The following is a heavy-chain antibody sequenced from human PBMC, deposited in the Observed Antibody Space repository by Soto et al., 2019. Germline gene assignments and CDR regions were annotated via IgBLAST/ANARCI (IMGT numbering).Heavy chain of an antibody. V-gene: IGHV4-31*03. D-gene: IGHD5-18*01. Sequence: KPSETLSLTCTVSGGSISSGGYYWSWIRQHPGKGLEWIGYIYYSGSTYYNPSLKSRVTISVDTSKNQFSLKLSSVTAADTAVYYCARTLYSYGPRFDYWGQGTLVTVSS. CDR3: ARTLYSYGPRFDY. J-gene: IGHJ4*02. CDR1: GGSISSGGYY. CDR2: IYYSGST.